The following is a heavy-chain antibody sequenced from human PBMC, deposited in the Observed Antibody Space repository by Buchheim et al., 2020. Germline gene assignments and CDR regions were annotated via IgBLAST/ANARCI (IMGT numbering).Heavy chain of an antibody. CDR1: GDSLSNTKY. CDR2: IFHNGDT. J-gene: IGHJ6*03. CDR3: ARSLHSFDWPTFSLYYMDV. V-gene: IGHV4-4*02. Sequence: QVQLQESGPGLVQPSGTLSLTCAVSGDSLSNTKYWGWARQPPGKGLQWIGEIFHNGDTDYNPSLRGRVTISLDKARNQFSLNLRSVTAADTAVYFCARSLHSFDWPTFSLYYMDVWGKGT. D-gene: IGHD3-9*01.